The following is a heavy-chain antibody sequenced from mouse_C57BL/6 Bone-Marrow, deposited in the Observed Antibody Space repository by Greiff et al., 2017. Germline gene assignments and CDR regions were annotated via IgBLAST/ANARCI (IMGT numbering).Heavy chain of an antibody. Sequence: VQLQQSGAELVKPGASVKLSCTASGFNIKDYYMHWVKQRTEQGLEWIGRIDPEDGETKYAPNFQGKATITADTSSNTAYLPLSSLTSEDTAVYYCARRHNWYFDVWGTGTTVTVSS. V-gene: IGHV14-2*01. CDR2: IDPEDGET. CDR1: GFNIKDYY. J-gene: IGHJ1*03. CDR3: ARRHNWYFDV.